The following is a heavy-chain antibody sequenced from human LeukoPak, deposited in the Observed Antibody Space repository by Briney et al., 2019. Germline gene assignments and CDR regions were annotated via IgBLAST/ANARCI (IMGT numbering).Heavy chain of an antibody. CDR1: SVSISTSTPY. CDR3: ASLPKGRGYWPHDAFDI. J-gene: IGHJ3*02. Sequence: SETLCVTFAGFSVSISTSTPYWGWIRQPPGKGLEWIGNIYCSGSTYYHPSLKSRITISVDTSKNQFSLRLSSVTSADTGGYYCASLPKGRGYWPHDAFDIWGQGTMVTVSS. D-gene: IGHD3-22*01. V-gene: IGHV4-39*01. CDR2: IYCSGST.